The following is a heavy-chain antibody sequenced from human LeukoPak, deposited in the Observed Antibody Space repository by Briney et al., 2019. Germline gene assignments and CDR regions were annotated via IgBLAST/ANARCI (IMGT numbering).Heavy chain of an antibody. D-gene: IGHD3-22*01. CDR2: ISSSGSTI. V-gene: IGHV3-48*03. CDR3: AGFSSGYNY. J-gene: IGHJ4*02. CDR1: GFTFSSYE. Sequence: PGGSLRLSCAASGFTFSSYEMNWVRQAPGKGLEWVSYISSSGSTIYYADSVKGRFTISRDNAKNSLYLQMNSLRAEDTAVYCCAGFSSGYNYWXQGTLVTVSS.